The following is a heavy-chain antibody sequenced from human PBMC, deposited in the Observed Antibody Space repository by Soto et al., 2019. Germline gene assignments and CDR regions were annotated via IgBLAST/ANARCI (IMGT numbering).Heavy chain of an antibody. D-gene: IGHD6-13*01. CDR3: AREWQQLGTPFDY. CDR2: ICHTGST. J-gene: IGHJ4*02. CDR1: GVSISSSSYC. V-gene: IGHV4-39*02. Sequence: QLHLQESGPGLVKPSETLSLTCTVSGVSISSSSYCWGWVRQPPGKGLEWIGSICHTGSTYHSPSLKSLVNSSVDSSQCQISLKVHSVTAADTAVHYCAREWQQLGTPFDYWGQGTLVSVSS.